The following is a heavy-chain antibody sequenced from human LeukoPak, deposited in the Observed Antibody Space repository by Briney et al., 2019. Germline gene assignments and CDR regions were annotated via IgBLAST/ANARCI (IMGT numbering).Heavy chain of an antibody. D-gene: IGHD2-2*01. Sequence: PGGSLRLSCAASGFTFTNYAMTWVRQAPGKGLEWVSTISGSGGRTYYADSVEGRFTISRDNSKNTLNLQMNSLRAEDTAEYYCAKDRTYCSSTNCYGTYYFDYWGQGTLVTVSS. V-gene: IGHV3-23*01. CDR1: GFTFTNYA. CDR2: ISGSGGRT. CDR3: AKDRTYCSSTNCYGTYYFDY. J-gene: IGHJ4*02.